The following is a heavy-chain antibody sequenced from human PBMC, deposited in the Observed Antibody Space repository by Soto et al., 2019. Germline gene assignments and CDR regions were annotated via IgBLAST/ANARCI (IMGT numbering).Heavy chain of an antibody. CDR2: IIPIFGTA. Sequence: QVQLVQSGAEVKKPGSSVKVSCKASGGTFSSYAISWVRQAPGQGLEWMGGIIPIFGTANYAQKFQGRVTITADESTSTAYMELSSLRSEDTAVYYCAAEVLRYFDWSNYYYYYGMAVWGQGTTVTVSS. J-gene: IGHJ6*02. CDR1: GGTFSSYA. CDR3: AAEVLRYFDWSNYYYYYGMAV. V-gene: IGHV1-69*01. D-gene: IGHD3-9*01.